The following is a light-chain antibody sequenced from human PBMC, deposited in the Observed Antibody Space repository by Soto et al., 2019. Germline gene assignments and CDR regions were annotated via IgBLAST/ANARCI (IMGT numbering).Light chain of an antibody. CDR3: QHYNSFSWT. V-gene: IGKV1-5*01. Sequence: DIQMTQSPSPLSASVGDRVTITCRASQSITIWLAWYQQKPGKAPKLLIFDASNLESGVPSRFSGSGSGTEFTLTISSLQPDDFATYYCQHYNSFSWTFGQGTKVDIK. J-gene: IGKJ1*01. CDR1: QSITIW. CDR2: DAS.